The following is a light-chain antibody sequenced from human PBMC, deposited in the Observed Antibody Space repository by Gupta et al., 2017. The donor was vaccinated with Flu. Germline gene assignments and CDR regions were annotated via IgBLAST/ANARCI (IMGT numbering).Light chain of an antibody. V-gene: IGLV2-14*01. J-gene: IGLJ2*01. CDR1: STAVGGYDC. CDR3: SSYTNNTTSGV. CDR2: EVS. Sequence: IAISCTGTSTAVGGYDCVSWYQHHPGEAPNLMIYEVSNRPSGVSNRFSGSKSGNTASLTISGLQAEDEADYYCSSYTNNTTSGVFGGGTKLTVL.